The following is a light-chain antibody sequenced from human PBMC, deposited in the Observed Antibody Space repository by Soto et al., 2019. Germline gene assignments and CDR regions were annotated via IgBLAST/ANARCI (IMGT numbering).Light chain of an antibody. V-gene: IGKV4-1*01. CDR2: WAS. Sequence: DIVMTQSPDSLAVSLGERATINYKSNQSVLYSSNNKNYLAWYQQKPGQPPKLLIYWASTRESGVPDRFSGSGSGTDFTLTISSLQAEDVAVYYCQQYYSGLWTLGQGTKVEIK. CDR3: QQYYSGLWT. J-gene: IGKJ1*01. CDR1: QSVLYSSNNKNY.